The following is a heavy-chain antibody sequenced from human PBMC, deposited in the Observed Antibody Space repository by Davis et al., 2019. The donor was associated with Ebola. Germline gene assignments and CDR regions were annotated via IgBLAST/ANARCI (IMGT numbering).Heavy chain of an antibody. D-gene: IGHD3-3*01. Sequence: SVKVSCKASGYTFIDYFVHWVRQAPGQGLEWMGGIIPIFGTANYAQKFQGRVTITADESTSTAYMELSSLRSEDTAVYYCARAKMGVVMRFDYWGQGTLVTVSS. CDR1: GYTFIDYF. CDR3: ARAKMGVVMRFDY. J-gene: IGHJ4*02. V-gene: IGHV1-69*13. CDR2: IIPIFGTA.